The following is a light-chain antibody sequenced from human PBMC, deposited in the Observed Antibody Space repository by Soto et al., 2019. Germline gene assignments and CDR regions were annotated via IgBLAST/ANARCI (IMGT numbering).Light chain of an antibody. CDR3: SSYTSSSPLYV. CDR2: EVS. Sequence: QSVLTQPPSASGSPGQSVTISCTGTSSDVGGYNYVSWYQQHPGKAPKLMIYEVSNRPSGVSNRFSGSKSANTASLTISGLQAEDEADYYCSSYTSSSPLYVFGTGTKLTVL. V-gene: IGLV2-14*01. CDR1: SSDVGGYNY. J-gene: IGLJ1*01.